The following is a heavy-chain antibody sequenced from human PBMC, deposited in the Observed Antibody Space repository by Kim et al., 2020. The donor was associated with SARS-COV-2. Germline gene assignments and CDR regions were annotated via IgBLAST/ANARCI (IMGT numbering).Heavy chain of an antibody. CDR2: IYYSGST. D-gene: IGHD2-15*01. V-gene: IGHV4-39*01. CDR3: ARQGLHIVVVVAARGHFDY. Sequence: SETLSLTCTVSGGSISSSSYYWGWIRQPPGKGLEWIGSIYYSGSTYYNPSLKSRVTISVDKSKNQFSLKLSSVTAADTAVYYCARQGLHIVVVVAARGHFDYWGQGTLVTVSS. J-gene: IGHJ4*02. CDR1: GGSISSSSYY.